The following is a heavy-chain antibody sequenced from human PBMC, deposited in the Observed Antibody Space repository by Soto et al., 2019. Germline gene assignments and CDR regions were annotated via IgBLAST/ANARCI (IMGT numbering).Heavy chain of an antibody. CDR3: ARHLSHLKPGWFDP. CDR1: GFTFSAYA. D-gene: IGHD3-3*02. J-gene: IGHJ5*02. Sequence: QVQLVESGGGVVQPGRSLRLSCAASGFTFSAYAMHWVRQAPGKGLEWVALISDDGTNKFYADFVKGRFTISRDNSKSTLYLQMNTLRPEYTAVYYCARHLSHLKPGWFDPWGQGTLVTVSS. CDR2: ISDDGTNK. V-gene: IGHV3-30*01.